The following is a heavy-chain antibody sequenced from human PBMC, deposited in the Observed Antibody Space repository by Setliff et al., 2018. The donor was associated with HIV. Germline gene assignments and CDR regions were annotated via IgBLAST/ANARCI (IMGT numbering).Heavy chain of an antibody. CDR3: ARVAHSSSYHYYGMDV. V-gene: IGHV1-69*05. CDR2: IIPMFGTG. J-gene: IGHJ6*02. Sequence: GASVKVSCKASGGTFSSYGISWVRQAPGQGLEWMGAIIPMFGTGFYAQKFQGRVTITTDESRTTSYMELSSLRFEDTAVYFCARVAHSSSYHYYGMDVWGQGTTGTVSS. D-gene: IGHD6-19*01. CDR1: GGTFSSYG.